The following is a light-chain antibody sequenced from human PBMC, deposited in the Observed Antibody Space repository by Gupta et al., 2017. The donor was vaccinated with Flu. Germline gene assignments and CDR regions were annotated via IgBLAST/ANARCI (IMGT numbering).Light chain of an antibody. V-gene: IGKV3-15*01. CDR3: QQYNNWPPDT. Sequence: EIVMTQSPATLSVSPGERATLSCRASQSVSSYLAWYQQKPGQAPRLLIYGASTRDTGIPARFSGSGYGIEFTLTISSLQSEDFAVYYCQQYNNWPPDTFGQGTKLEIK. J-gene: IGKJ2*01. CDR1: QSVSSY. CDR2: GAS.